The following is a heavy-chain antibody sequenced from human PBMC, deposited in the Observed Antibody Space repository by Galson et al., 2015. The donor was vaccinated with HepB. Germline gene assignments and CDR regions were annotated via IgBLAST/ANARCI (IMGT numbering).Heavy chain of an antibody. J-gene: IGHJ4*02. CDR3: ARGLGSNYRYYFDY. D-gene: IGHD4-11*01. CDR2: ISSSGSFR. CDR1: GFTFSAYG. Sequence: SLRLSCAVSGFTFSAYGINWVRQAPGKGLEWVSSISSSGSFRDYADSVKGRFTISRDNAETSLDLQMNSLRDEDTAVYYCARGLGSNYRYYFDYWGQGTLVTVSS. V-gene: IGHV3-21*01.